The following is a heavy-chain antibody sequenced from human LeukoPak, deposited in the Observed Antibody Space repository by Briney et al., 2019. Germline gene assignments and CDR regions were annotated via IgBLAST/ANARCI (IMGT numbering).Heavy chain of an antibody. D-gene: IGHD2-2*02. CDR2: IRYDGSNK. CDR3: AKGVGGYCSSASCYTGPFDY. V-gene: IGHV3-30*02. CDR1: GFTFSTYG. J-gene: IGHJ4*02. Sequence: GGSLRLSCAASGFTFSTYGMHWVRQAPGKGLEWVTFIRYDGSNKYYADSVKGRFTISRVNSKNTLYLQMNSLRAEDTAVYYCAKGVGGYCSSASCYTGPFDYWGQGTLVTVSS.